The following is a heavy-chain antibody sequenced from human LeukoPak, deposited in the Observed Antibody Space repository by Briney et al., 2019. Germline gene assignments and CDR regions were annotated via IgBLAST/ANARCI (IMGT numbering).Heavy chain of an antibody. D-gene: IGHD2-2*01. CDR2: ISYDGSNK. V-gene: IGHV3-30*04. J-gene: IGHJ6*03. Sequence: PGGSLRLSCAASGFTFSSYAMHWVRQAPGKGLEWGAVISYDGSNKYYADSVKGRFTISRDNSNNTVYLQMNNLRPEDTAVFYCARGQGYESYYYMDVWGKGTTVSVSS. CDR3: ARGQGYESYYYMDV. CDR1: GFTFSSYA.